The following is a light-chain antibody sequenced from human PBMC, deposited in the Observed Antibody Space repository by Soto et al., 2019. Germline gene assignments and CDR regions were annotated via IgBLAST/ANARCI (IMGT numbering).Light chain of an antibody. CDR1: QGIAGS. Sequence: DIQFTQSPSFPSASVVARFTITCWASQGIAGSLAWYHEYPGNPPKLLIYAESTLQSGVPSRFSGSGSGTRGTLTISSLQPEDFATYYCQQVKSYPRTFGGGTRWIS. CDR3: QQVKSYPRT. CDR2: AES. J-gene: IGKJ4*01. V-gene: IGKV1-9*01.